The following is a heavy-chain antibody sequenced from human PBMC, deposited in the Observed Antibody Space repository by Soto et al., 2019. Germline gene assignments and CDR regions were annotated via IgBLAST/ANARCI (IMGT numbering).Heavy chain of an antibody. V-gene: IGHV1-18*01. D-gene: IGHD3-10*01. J-gene: IGHJ6*02. Sequence: ASVKVSCKASGYTFISYGISWVRQAPGQGLEWMGWISAYSGNTNYAQKLRGRVTMTTDTSTSTAYMELRSLSSDDTAVYYCARDGSGHGYYFYGMDVWGQGTTVTAP. CDR3: ARDGSGHGYYFYGMDV. CDR2: ISAYSGNT. CDR1: GYTFISYG.